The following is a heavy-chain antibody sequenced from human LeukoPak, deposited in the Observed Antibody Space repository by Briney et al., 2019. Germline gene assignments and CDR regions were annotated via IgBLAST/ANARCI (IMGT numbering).Heavy chain of an antibody. J-gene: IGHJ3*02. CDR3: AREMRGIVVVIGDDAFDI. D-gene: IGHD3-22*01. Sequence: ASVKVSCKASGYTFTAYYMHWVRQAPGQGLEWMGWINPNSGGTNYAQKFQGRVTMTRDTSISTAYMELSRLRSDDTAVYYCAREMRGIVVVIGDDAFDIWGQGTMVTVSS. CDR2: INPNSGGT. CDR1: GYTFTAYY. V-gene: IGHV1-2*02.